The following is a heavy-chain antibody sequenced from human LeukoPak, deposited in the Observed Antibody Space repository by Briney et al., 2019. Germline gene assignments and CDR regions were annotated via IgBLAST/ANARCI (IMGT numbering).Heavy chain of an antibody. Sequence: GGSLRLSCAASGFTFSSYSMNWVRQAPGKGLEWVSSISSSSSYIYYADSVKGRFTISRDNAKNSLYLQMNSLRAEDTAVYYCARVSGLGTNEYYQYWGQGTLVTVRS. CDR2: ISSSSSYI. V-gene: IGHV3-21*01. CDR3: ARVSGLGTNEYYQY. J-gene: IGHJ1*01. CDR1: GFTFSSYS. D-gene: IGHD3-10*01.